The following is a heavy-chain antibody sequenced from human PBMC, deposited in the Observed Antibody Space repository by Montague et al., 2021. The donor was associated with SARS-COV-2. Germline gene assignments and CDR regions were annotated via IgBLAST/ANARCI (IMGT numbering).Heavy chain of an antibody. J-gene: IGHJ6*02. Sequence: SETLSLTCTVSSGSISNYYWSWIRQPPGKGLEWIGFISHTESTNYNPSLESRVSISIDTSKNQFSLRVRSVTAADTAVYYCARPVQFAYGLDVWGQGTTVTISS. CDR2: ISHTEST. D-gene: IGHD3-16*01. CDR3: ARPVQFAYGLDV. CDR1: SGSISNYY. V-gene: IGHV4-59*08.